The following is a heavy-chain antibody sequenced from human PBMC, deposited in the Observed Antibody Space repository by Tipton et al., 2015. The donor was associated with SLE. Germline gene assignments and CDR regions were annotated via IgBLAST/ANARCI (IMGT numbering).Heavy chain of an antibody. V-gene: IGHV3-30*02. J-gene: IGHJ3*02. CDR2: IQSDGSKE. D-gene: IGHD2-2*01. CDR3: ARDGDIVVVPDAFDI. CDR1: GFTFTTYG. Sequence: SLRLSCEASGFTFTTYGLHWLRQAPGKGLEGVAGIQSDGSKEYYADSVKGRFTISRDDSKKTLYLQMNSLRAEDTAVYYCARDGDIVVVPDAFDIWGQGTMVTVSS.